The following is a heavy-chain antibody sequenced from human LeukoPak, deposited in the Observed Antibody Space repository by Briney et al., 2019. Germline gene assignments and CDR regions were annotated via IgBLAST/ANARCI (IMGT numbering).Heavy chain of an antibody. D-gene: IGHD3-3*02. V-gene: IGHV4-59*12. J-gene: IGHJ6*02. CDR2: IYYSGST. CDR1: GGSISSYY. CDR3: ARLAIFRLLYYGMDV. Sequence: SSETLSLTCTVSGGSISSYYWSWIRQPPGKGLEWIGYIYYSGSTNYNPSLKSRVTISVDTSKNQFSLKLSSVTAADTAVYYCARLAIFRLLYYGMDVWGQGTTVTVSS.